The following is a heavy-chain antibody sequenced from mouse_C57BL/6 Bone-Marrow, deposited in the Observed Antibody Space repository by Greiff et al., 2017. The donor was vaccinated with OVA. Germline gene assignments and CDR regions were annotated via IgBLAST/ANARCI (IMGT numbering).Heavy chain of an antibody. CDR3: TGPNSLDY. CDR1: GFTFSNYW. J-gene: IGHJ2*01. V-gene: IGHV6-3*01. Sequence: EVKVEESGGGLVQPGGSMKLSCVASGFTFSNYWMNWVRQSPEKGLEWVAQIRLKSDNYATHYAESVKGRFTISRDDSKSSVYLQMNNLRAEDTGIYYCTGPNSLDYWGQGTTLTVSS. D-gene: IGHD4-1*02. CDR2: IRLKSDNYAT.